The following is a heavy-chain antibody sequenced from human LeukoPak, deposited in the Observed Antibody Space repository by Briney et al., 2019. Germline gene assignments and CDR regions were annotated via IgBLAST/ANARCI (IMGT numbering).Heavy chain of an antibody. J-gene: IGHJ4*01. CDR2: IRYDGSNK. D-gene: IGHD4-17*01. V-gene: IGHV3-30*02. Sequence: SGGSLRLSCAASGFTFSSYGMHWVRQAPGKGLEWVAFIRYDGSNKYYADSVKGRFTISRDNSKNTLYLQMNGLGPEDTAIYYCATEMGPMVTPVGLFHYWGQGALVTVSS. CDR1: GFTFSSYG. CDR3: ATEMGPMVTPVGLFHY.